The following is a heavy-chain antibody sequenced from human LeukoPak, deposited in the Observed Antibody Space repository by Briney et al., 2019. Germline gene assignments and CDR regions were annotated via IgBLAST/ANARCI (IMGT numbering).Heavy chain of an antibody. V-gene: IGHV3-23*01. CDR2: ISGSGGST. D-gene: IGHD4-11*01. J-gene: IGHJ4*02. CDR1: GFTFSSYA. CDR3: AKDRWDYTTSYYFDY. Sequence: GGSLRLSCAASGFTFSSYAMSWVRQAPGKGLEWVSAISGSGGSTYYADSVKGRFTISSDNSKNTLYLQMNSLRAEDTAVYYCAKDRWDYTTSYYFDYWGQGTLVTVSS.